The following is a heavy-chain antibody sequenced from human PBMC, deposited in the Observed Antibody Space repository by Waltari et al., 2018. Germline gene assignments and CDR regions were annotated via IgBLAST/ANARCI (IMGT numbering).Heavy chain of an antibody. CDR1: GYSFINSA. CDR2: FNAGNGTT. D-gene: IGHD1-1*01. CDR3: ASLDWNDKSWFDP. J-gene: IGHJ5*02. V-gene: IGHV1-3*01. Sequence: QVQLVQSGAEVKQPGASGKVSCKAPGYSFINSAMHWVRQAPGQRLEWMGLFNAGNGTTQYSQKFQGRVTITRDTSASTAYMELSSLKSEDTAVYYCASLDWNDKSWFDPWGQGTLVTVSS.